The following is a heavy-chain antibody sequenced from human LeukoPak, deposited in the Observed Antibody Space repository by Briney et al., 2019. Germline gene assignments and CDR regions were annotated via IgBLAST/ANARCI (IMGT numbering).Heavy chain of an antibody. D-gene: IGHD3-16*01. CDR3: ARGWGYFDY. J-gene: IGHJ4*02. Sequence: SETLSLTCAVYGGSFSGYYWSWIRQPPGKGLEWIGEINHSGSTNYNPSLKSRVTISVDTSKNQFSLKLSSVTAADTAVYYCARGWGYFDYWGQGTLVTVSS. V-gene: IGHV4-34*01. CDR1: GGSFSGYY. CDR2: INHSGST.